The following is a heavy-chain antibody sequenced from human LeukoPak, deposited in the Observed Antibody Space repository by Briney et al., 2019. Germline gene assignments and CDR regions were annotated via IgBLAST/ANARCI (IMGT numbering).Heavy chain of an antibody. J-gene: IGHJ6*02. CDR3: ARDRSSGSYYIPDYYYYGMDV. V-gene: IGHV1-24*01. Sequence: ASVKVSCKVSGYTLTELSMHWVRQAPGKGLEWMGGFDPEDGETIYAQKFQGRVTMTEDTSTDTAYMELSRLRSDDTAVYYCARDRSSGSYYIPDYYYYGMDVWGQGTTVTVSS. CDR2: FDPEDGET. CDR1: GYTLTELS. D-gene: IGHD3-10*01.